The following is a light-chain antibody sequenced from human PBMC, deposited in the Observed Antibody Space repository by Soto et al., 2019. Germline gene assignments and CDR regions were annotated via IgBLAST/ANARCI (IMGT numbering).Light chain of an antibody. Sequence: DIQMTQSPSSLSASVGDRVTITCRASQSISSYLNWYQQKPGKAPKLLIYAASSLQSGVPSRFSGSGSGTDFTLTISSLQPEDFATYYCQQSYGTLRITFGQGTRLEIK. CDR2: AAS. CDR3: QQSYGTLRIT. V-gene: IGKV1-39*01. J-gene: IGKJ5*01. CDR1: QSISSY.